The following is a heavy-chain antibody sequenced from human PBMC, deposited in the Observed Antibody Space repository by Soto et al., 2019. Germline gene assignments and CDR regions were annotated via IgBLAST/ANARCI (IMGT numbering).Heavy chain of an antibody. CDR1: GGSVSSGDYL. CDR2: VATSGNT. V-gene: IGHV4-39*01. J-gene: IGHJ3*02. CDR3: ARHDDYKSPPLAFHI. D-gene: IGHD3-10*01. Sequence: QLQLQESGPGLVKPSETLSLKCTVSGGSVSSGDYLWGWIRQPPGKGLEWIGSVATSGNTYYNPSPSXRXTFXLDTSADHFSLRLTSVTATDTAVYYCARHDDYKSPPLAFHIWGQGTLVTVSS.